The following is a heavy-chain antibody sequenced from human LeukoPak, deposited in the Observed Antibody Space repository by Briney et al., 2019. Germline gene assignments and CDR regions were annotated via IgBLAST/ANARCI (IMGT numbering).Heavy chain of an antibody. Sequence: GGSLRLSCAASGFTFSRHSMNWVRQAPGKGLEWVAFIPYDGSDKFYADSVKGRFTISRDNSKNTLYLQMNSLRAEDTAVYYCAAMTSVTTGDYWGQGTLVTVSS. CDR3: AAMTSVTTGDY. D-gene: IGHD4-11*01. CDR1: GFTFSRHS. V-gene: IGHV3-30*02. CDR2: IPYDGSDK. J-gene: IGHJ4*02.